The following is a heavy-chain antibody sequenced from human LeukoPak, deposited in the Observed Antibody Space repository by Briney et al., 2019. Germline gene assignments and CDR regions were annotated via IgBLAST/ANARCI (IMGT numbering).Heavy chain of an antibody. D-gene: IGHD6-19*01. CDR2: INHSGST. J-gene: IGHJ5*02. CDR1: GGSFSGYY. CDR3: ARLGRYSSGWYWLDP. V-gene: IGHV4-34*01. Sequence: SETLSLTCAVYGGSFSGYYWSWIRQPPGKGLEWIGEINHSGSTNYNPSLKSRVTISVDTSKNQFSLKLSSVTAADTAVYYCARLGRYSSGWYWLDPWGQGTLVTVSS.